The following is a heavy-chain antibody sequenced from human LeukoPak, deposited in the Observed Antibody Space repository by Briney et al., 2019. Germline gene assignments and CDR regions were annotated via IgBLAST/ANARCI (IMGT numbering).Heavy chain of an antibody. CDR1: GFTFSSYS. D-gene: IGHD3-10*01. CDR3: ARDGATRGSGSFGD. Sequence: GGSLRLSCAASGFTFSSYSMNWVRQAPGKGLEWVSSISSSSSYVYYADSVKGRFTISRDNAKNSLYLQMNSLRAEDTAVYYCARDGATRGSGSFGDWGQGTLLTVSS. V-gene: IGHV3-21*01. CDR2: ISSSSSYV. J-gene: IGHJ4*02.